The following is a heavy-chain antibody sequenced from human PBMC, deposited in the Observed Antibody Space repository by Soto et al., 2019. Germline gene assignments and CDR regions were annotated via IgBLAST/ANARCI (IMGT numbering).Heavy chain of an antibody. D-gene: IGHD3-10*01. CDR3: ERGRSWRFGGYYFDY. CDR2: IYYSGST. V-gene: IGHV4-31*03. J-gene: IGHJ4*01. Sequence: SEALSLTCTFSGGSIISGGFYWSWIRQHPGKGLEWIGYIYYSGSTYYNPSLKSRVTISVDTSKNQFSLKLSSVPAADTAVYYCERGRSWRFGGYYFDYWGHGTLVTVSS. CDR1: GGSIISGGFY.